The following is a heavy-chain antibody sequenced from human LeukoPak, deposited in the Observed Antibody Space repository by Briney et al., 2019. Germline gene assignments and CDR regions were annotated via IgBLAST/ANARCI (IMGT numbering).Heavy chain of an antibody. CDR3: TRGRRRDPTGSSYYYGMDV. CDR2: IKQDGSET. Sequence: PGGSLRLSCAASAFTFSRYWMSWVRQAPGKGLEWVANIKQDGSETYYVDSVKCRFTISRDNAKNSLHLQMNSLRAEDTAVYYCTRGRRRDPTGSSYYYGMDVWGQGTTVAVSS. V-gene: IGHV3-7*03. J-gene: IGHJ6*02. D-gene: IGHD1-1*01. CDR1: AFTFSRYW.